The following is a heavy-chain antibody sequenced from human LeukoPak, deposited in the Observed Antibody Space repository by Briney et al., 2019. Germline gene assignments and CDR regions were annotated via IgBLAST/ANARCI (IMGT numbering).Heavy chain of an antibody. Sequence: SETLSLTCTVSGGSISSYYWSWIRQPAGKGLERIGRIYTSGSTNYNPSLKSRVTISVDKSKNQFSLKLSSVTAADTAVYYCARGGGSSIAAAEGWFDPWGQGTLVTVPS. CDR2: IYTSGST. CDR3: ARGGGSSIAAAEGWFDP. CDR1: GGSISSYY. V-gene: IGHV4-4*07. J-gene: IGHJ5*02. D-gene: IGHD6-13*01.